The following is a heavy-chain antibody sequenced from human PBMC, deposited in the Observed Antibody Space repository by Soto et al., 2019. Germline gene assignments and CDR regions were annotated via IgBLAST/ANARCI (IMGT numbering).Heavy chain of an antibody. CDR2: INTGGGST. CDR1: GYTFTRYY. V-gene: IGHV1-46*01. D-gene: IGHD6-19*01. J-gene: IGHJ4*02. CDR3: ARDLDSSGWYGGFDY. Sequence: QVQLVQSGAEVKQPGASLKVSCKASGYTFTRYYMHWVRQAPGQGLEWMGIINTGGGSTSYAQKFQGRVTMTRDTSTSTVYMELSSLRSEDTAVYYCARDLDSSGWYGGFDYWGQGTLVPVSS.